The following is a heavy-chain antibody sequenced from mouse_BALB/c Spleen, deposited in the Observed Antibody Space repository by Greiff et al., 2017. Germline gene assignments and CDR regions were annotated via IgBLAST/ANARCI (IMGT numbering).Heavy chain of an antibody. V-gene: IGHV1-54*01. Sequence: QVQLQQSGPELVKPGASVKMSCKASGYTFTSYVMHWVKQKPGQGLEWIGVINPGSGGTNYNEKFKGKATLTADKSSSTAYMQLSSLTSDDSAVYFCARMGEGAMDYWGQGTSVTVSS. CDR3: ARMGEGAMDY. J-gene: IGHJ4*01. CDR2: INPGSGGT. CDR1: GYTFTSYV.